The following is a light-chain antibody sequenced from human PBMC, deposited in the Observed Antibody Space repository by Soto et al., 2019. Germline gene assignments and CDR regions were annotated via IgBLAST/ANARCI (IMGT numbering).Light chain of an antibody. J-gene: IGKJ2*01. CDR1: QSVSSSY. CDR2: GAS. CDR3: QQSGSSPRYT. Sequence: EIVLTQSPGTLSLSPGERATLSCRASQSVSSSYLARYQQKPGQAPRLLIYGASSRATGIPDRFSGSGSGKDFTLTISRLEPEDFEVYYRQQSGSSPRYTFGQGTKLEI. V-gene: IGKV3-20*01.